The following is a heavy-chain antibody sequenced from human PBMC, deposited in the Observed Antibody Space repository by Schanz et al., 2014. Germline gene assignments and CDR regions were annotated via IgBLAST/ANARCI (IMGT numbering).Heavy chain of an antibody. CDR1: GFTFSASA. J-gene: IGHJ4*02. CDR3: ARDRVQYSSGWYSDS. V-gene: IGHV3-21*01. D-gene: IGHD6-19*01. Sequence: EVHLVDSGGTLVQPGGSLRLSCVGSGFTFSASAIHWVRQASGKGLEWVSSISDSSSYIYYADSVKGRFTISRDNAKNSLYLQMSSLRAEDTAVYYCARDRVQYSSGWYSDSWGQGTLVIVSS. CDR2: ISDSSSYI.